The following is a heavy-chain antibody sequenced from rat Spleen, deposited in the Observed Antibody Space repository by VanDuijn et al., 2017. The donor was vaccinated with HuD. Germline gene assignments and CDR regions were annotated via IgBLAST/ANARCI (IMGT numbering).Heavy chain of an antibody. V-gene: IGHV5-29*01. D-gene: IGHD2-2*01. Sequence: EVQMVESGGGLVQPGRSLKLSCAASGFTFSDHYMAWVRQAPAKGLEWVAFISYDGSSIYYRDSVKGRFTISRDNAKNTLYLQMDNLRSEDTATYYCARAGYLRDWYFDFWGPGTMVTVSS. J-gene: IGHJ1*01. CDR3: ARAGYLRDWYFDF. CDR2: ISYDGSSI. CDR1: GFTFSDHY.